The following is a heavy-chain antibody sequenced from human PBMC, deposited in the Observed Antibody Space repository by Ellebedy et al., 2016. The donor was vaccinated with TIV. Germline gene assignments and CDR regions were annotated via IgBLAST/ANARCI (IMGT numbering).Heavy chain of an antibody. J-gene: IGHJ4*02. V-gene: IGHV3-15*01. D-gene: IGHD3-10*01. CDR3: AKRYGSGSYYTWGY. CDR1: GFTFSNAW. CDR2: IKSKTDGGTT. Sequence: GGSLRLXXAASGFTFSNAWMSWVRQAPGKGLEWVGRIKSKTDGGTTDYAAPVKGRFTISRDDSKNTLYLQMNSLRAEDTAVYYCAKRYGSGSYYTWGYWGQGTLVTVSS.